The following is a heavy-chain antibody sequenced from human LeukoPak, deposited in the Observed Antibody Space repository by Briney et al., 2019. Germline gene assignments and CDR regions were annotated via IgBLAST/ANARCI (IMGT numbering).Heavy chain of an antibody. Sequence: GGSLRLSCAASGFTFSDYYMSWIRQAPGKGLEWVSYISSSGSTICYADSVKGRFTISRDNAKNSLYLQMNSLRAEDTAVYYCARETYYYDSSGSTRFDYWGQGTLVTVSS. CDR2: ISSSGSTI. CDR1: GFTFSDYY. CDR3: ARETYYYDSSGSTRFDY. J-gene: IGHJ4*02. V-gene: IGHV3-11*01. D-gene: IGHD3-22*01.